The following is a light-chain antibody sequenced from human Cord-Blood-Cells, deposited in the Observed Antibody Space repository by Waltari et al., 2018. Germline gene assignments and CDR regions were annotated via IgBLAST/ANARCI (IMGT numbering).Light chain of an antibody. J-gene: IGLJ1*01. CDR2: VGR. Sequence: QSALTQPASVSGSPGQSITIPCPGTSSDVGSYNLVSWYQQHPVKAPKLMIYVGRKYHSGVPNRFTGSKTGSTASLTSSGRQAEDEADYYCCSYAGSSTFYVFGTGTKVTVL. CDR1: SSDVGSYNL. CDR3: CSYAGSSTFYV. V-gene: IGLV2-23*01.